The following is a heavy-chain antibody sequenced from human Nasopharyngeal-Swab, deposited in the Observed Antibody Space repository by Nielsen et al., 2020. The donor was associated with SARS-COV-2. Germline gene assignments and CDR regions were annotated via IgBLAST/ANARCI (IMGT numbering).Heavy chain of an antibody. CDR3: ARDLEGIFDH. Sequence: WIRQPPGKGLEWVSSISSSSSYIYYADSVKGRFTISRDNAKNSLYLQMNGLRVEDTAVYYCARDLEGIFDHWGQGALVTVSS. CDR2: ISSSSSYI. D-gene: IGHD6-13*01. V-gene: IGHV3-21*01. J-gene: IGHJ4*02.